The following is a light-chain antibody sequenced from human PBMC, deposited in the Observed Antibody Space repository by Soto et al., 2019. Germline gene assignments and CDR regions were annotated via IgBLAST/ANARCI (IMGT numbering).Light chain of an antibody. CDR3: QQYNSFQWT. CDR2: DTS. V-gene: IGKV1-5*01. J-gene: IGKJ1*01. CDR1: QTIRNW. Sequence: DIQMTQSPSTLSASVGDRVTITCRASQTIRNWLAWYQQKPGKAPKLLIYDTSNLESGVPSRFSGSGSGTEFTLTISSLQPDDFATYYCQQYNSFQWTFGQGTKVDI.